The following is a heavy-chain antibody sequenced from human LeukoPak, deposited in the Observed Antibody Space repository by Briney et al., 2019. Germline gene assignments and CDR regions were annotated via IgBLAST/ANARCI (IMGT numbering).Heavy chain of an antibody. V-gene: IGHV3-30*18. CDR1: GFTFSSYG. CDR3: AKISWDGRGTFD. CDR2: ISYDGSNK. Sequence: GRSLRLSCAASGFTFSSYGMHWVRQAPGKGLEWVAVISYDGSNKYYADSVKGRFTISRDNSKNTLYLQMNSLRAEDTAVYYCAKISWDGRGTFDWGQGTLVTVSS. J-gene: IGHJ4*02. D-gene: IGHD1-1*01.